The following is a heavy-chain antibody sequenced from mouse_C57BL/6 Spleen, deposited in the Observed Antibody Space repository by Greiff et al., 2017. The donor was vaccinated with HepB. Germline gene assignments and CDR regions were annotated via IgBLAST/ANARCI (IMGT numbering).Heavy chain of an antibody. D-gene: IGHD3-2*02. V-gene: IGHV1-4*01. CDR2: INPSSGYT. J-gene: IGHJ2*01. CDR3: AGDSSGYV. CDR1: GYTFTSYT. Sequence: VQLQQSGAELARPGASVKMSCKASGYTFTSYTMHWVTQRPGQGLEWIGYINPSSGYTKYNQKFKDKATLTADKSSSTAYMQLSSLTSEDSAVYYGAGDSSGYVWGQGTTLTVSS.